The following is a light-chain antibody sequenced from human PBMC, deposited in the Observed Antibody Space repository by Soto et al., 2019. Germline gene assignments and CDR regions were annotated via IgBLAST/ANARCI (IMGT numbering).Light chain of an antibody. CDR3: QVWDTSNDHHV. J-gene: IGLJ1*01. CDR2: YDS. CDR1: NIGSKS. V-gene: IGLV3-21*01. Sequence: SNELTQSPSLSVAPGQTATITCGGNNIGSKSVNWYQHKAGQAPVLVMSYDSDRPSGIPERFSGSNSGNTATLTLSRVESGDEAEYYCQVWDTSNDHHVFGSGTKLTVL.